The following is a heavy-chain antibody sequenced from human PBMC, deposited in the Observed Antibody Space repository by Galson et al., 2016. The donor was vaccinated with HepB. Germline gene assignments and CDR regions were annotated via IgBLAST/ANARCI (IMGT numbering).Heavy chain of an antibody. V-gene: IGHV3-7*03. J-gene: IGHJ4*02. D-gene: IGHD6-19*01. CDR2: IKEDGSDK. CDR3: ARDGITGWHADF. CDR1: GFSFNIHW. Sequence: SLRLSCAASGFSFNIHWMYWVRQAPGKGLEWLASIKEDGSDKYYADSVEGRFTTSRDNAKRSLYLQMNSLRAEDTAVYYCARDGITGWHADFWGQGTLVTVSS.